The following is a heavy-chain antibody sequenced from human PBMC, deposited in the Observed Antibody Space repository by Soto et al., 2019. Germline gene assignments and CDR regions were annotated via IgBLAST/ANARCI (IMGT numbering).Heavy chain of an antibody. CDR2: MNPNSGNT. CDR3: ARVPVSTAFLITFRKPFDY. V-gene: IGHV1-8*01. D-gene: IGHD3-16*01. Sequence: QVQLVQSGAEVKKPGASVKVSCKASGYTFTSYDINWVRQATGQGLEWMGWMNPNSGNTGYAQKFQGRVTMTRNTSISTAYMELSSLRSEDTAVYYCARVPVSTAFLITFRKPFDYWGQGTLVTVSS. CDR1: GYTFTSYD. J-gene: IGHJ4*02.